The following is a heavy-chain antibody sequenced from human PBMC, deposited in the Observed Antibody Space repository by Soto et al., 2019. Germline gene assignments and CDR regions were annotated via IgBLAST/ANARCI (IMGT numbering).Heavy chain of an antibody. J-gene: IGHJ3*02. CDR3: AHTQYYYDSSGYRRGAFDI. CDR2: IYWDDDK. V-gene: IGHV2-5*02. Sequence: QITLKESGPTLVKPTQTLTLTCTFSGFSLSTSGVGVGWIRQPPGKALEWLALIYWDDDKRYSPSLKSRLTIPKDASKNQVVLTMTNMDPVDTATYYCAHTQYYYDSSGYRRGAFDIWGQGTMVTVSS. D-gene: IGHD3-22*01. CDR1: GFSLSTSGVG.